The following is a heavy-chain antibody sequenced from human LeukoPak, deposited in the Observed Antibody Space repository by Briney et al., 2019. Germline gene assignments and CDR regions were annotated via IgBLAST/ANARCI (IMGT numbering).Heavy chain of an antibody. CDR3: ARESKSGDLRLQQ. D-gene: IGHD3-10*01. CDR2: ISRNGGST. V-gene: IGHV3-64*01. Sequence: GGSLRLSCAAFGLTFSSYAMYWVRQAPGKGLEYVSGISRNGGSTDYASSVKGRFTISRDNSRNTLYLQMGSLRAEDMGVYYCARESKSGDLRLQQWGEGTLVTVSS. CDR1: GLTFSSYA. J-gene: IGHJ1*01.